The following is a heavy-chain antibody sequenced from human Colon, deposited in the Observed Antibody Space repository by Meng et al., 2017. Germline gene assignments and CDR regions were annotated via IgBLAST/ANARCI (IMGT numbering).Heavy chain of an antibody. Sequence: GESLKISCAASGFTFSTYEMNWVRQAPGKGLEWLSYISSSGSTIYYADSLKGRFTISRDNAKNSLYLQMNSLRAEDTALYYSARGGSGWYWGHGKLVPVSS. V-gene: IGHV3-48*03. CDR2: ISSSGSTI. D-gene: IGHD6-19*01. CDR1: GFTFSTYE. J-gene: IGHJ4*01. CDR3: ARGGSGWY.